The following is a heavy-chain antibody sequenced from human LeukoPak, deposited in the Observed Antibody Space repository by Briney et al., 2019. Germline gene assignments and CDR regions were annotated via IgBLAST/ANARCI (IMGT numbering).Heavy chain of an antibody. Sequence: PGGSLRLSCAASGFTFSSYSMNWVRQAPGKGLEWVSYISSSSSTIYYADSVKGRFTISRDNAKNSLYLQMNSLRAEDTAVYYCARDRYDFWSGYYDYGMDVWGQGTTVTVSS. CDR1: GFTFSSYS. J-gene: IGHJ6*02. D-gene: IGHD3-3*01. V-gene: IGHV3-48*01. CDR2: ISSSSSTI. CDR3: ARDRYDFWSGYYDYGMDV.